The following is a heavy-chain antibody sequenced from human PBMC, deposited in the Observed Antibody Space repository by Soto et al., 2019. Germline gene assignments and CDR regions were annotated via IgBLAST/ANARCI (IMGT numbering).Heavy chain of an antibody. CDR3: ARDFRDSPIRNRFDN. D-gene: IGHD5-12*01. Sequence: QVQLVQSGGEVKKPGASVKVSCKASGYTFSDYGISWVRRAPGQGLEWMGWISAYNGNTNTPQKFQGRVTTTTDTSSXTAYMELRSLRSDDTAVYYCARDFRDSPIRNRFDNWGQGTLVTVSS. CDR1: GYTFSDYG. V-gene: IGHV1-18*01. CDR2: ISAYNGNT. J-gene: IGHJ4*02.